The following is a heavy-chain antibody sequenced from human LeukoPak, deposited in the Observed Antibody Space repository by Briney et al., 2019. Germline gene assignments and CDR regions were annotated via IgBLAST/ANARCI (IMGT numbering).Heavy chain of an antibody. J-gene: IGHJ6*03. CDR1: GYTFTGYY. Sequence: ASVKVSCKASGYTFTGYYMHWVRQAPGQGLEWMGWINPNSGGTNYAQKFQGRVTMTRDTSISTAYMELSRLRSDDTAVYYCARVNTAMVKAYYYYYYMDVWGKGTTVTVSS. D-gene: IGHD5-18*01. CDR2: INPNSGGT. V-gene: IGHV1-2*02. CDR3: ARVNTAMVKAYYYYYYMDV.